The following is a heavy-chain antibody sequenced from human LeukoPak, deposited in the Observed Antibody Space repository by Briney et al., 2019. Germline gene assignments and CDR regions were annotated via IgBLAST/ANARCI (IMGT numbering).Heavy chain of an antibody. CDR2: ISAHNGNT. D-gene: IGHD3-9*01. Sequence: GASVKVSCKASGYTFTSYGISWVRQAPGQGLEWMGWISAHNGNTNYAQKLQGRVTMTTDTSTSTAYMELRSLRSDDTAVYYCARGVTIFRGGYYYYMDVWGKGTTVTVSS. CDR3: ARGVTIFRGGYYYYMDV. V-gene: IGHV1-18*01. J-gene: IGHJ6*03. CDR1: GYTFTSYG.